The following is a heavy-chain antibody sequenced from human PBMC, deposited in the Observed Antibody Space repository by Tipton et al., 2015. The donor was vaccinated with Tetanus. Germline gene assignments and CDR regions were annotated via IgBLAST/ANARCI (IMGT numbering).Heavy chain of an antibody. Sequence: TLSLTCTVSGASLRGGDYHWSWIRQPPGKGLEWLAYISGRGTTNSNYYLKSRITMTRDTSRNQFSLTLTSVTAADTAVYYCARDQGGGRVVRLNWFDPWGQGTLVTVSS. J-gene: IGHJ5*02. CDR3: ARDQGGGRVVRLNWFDP. D-gene: IGHD6-6*01. CDR2: ISGRGTT. V-gene: IGHV4-61*08. CDR1: GASLRGGDYH.